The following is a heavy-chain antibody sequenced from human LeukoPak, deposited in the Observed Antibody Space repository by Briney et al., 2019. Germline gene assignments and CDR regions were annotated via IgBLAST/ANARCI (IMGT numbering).Heavy chain of an antibody. Sequence: ASVKVSCKASGYTFTSYGISWARQAPGQGLEWMGWISAYNGNTNYAQKLQGRVTITADESTSTAYMELSSLRSEDTAVYYCARWYYDILTGYYTHPYDYWGQGTLVTVSS. CDR3: ARWYYDILTGYYTHPYDY. CDR2: ISAYNGNT. V-gene: IGHV1-18*01. D-gene: IGHD3-9*01. CDR1: GYTFTSYG. J-gene: IGHJ4*02.